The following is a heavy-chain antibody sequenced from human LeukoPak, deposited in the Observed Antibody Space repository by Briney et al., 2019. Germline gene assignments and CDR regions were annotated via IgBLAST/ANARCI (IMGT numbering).Heavy chain of an antibody. CDR3: AKVLNHGSGSPYYFDY. V-gene: IGHV3-23*01. D-gene: IGHD3-10*01. Sequence: PGGSLRLSCAASGFTFSNYAMSWVRQASGKGLEWVSGISGSGAFTYYADSVKGRFTISRDNSKNTLYLQMNSLRAEDTAVYYCAKVLNHGSGSPYYFDYWGQGTLVTVSS. CDR1: GFTFSNYA. CDR2: ISGSGAFT. J-gene: IGHJ4*02.